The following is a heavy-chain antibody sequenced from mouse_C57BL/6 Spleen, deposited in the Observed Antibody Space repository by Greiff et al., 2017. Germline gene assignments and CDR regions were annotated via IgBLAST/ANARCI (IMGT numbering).Heavy chain of an antibody. CDR1: GFTFSDYG. V-gene: IGHV5-17*01. J-gene: IGHJ4*01. Sequence: DVKLVESGGGLVKPGGSLKLSCAASGFTFSDYGMHWVRQAPEKGLEWVAYISSGSSTIYYADTVKGRFTISRDNAKNTLFLQMTSLRSEDTAMYYCTRITTVGATGAMDYWGQGTSVTVSS. CDR2: ISSGSSTI. D-gene: IGHD1-1*01. CDR3: TRITTVGATGAMDY.